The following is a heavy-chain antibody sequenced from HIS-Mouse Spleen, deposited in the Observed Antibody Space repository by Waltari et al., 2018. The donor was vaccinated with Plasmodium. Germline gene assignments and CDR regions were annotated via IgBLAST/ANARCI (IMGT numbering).Heavy chain of an antibody. D-gene: IGHD3-9*01. CDR2: ISSSSSYI. J-gene: IGHJ2*01. V-gene: IGHV3-21*01. Sequence: EVQLVESGGGLVKPGGSLRLSCAASGFTFGYSRMTRVRQAPGKGLEWVSSISSSSSYIYYADSVKGRFTISRDNAKNSLYLQMNSLRAEDTAVYYCAREDILTGYYNDYWYFDLWGRGSLVTVSS. CDR3: AREDILTGYYNDYWYFDL. CDR1: GFTFGYSR.